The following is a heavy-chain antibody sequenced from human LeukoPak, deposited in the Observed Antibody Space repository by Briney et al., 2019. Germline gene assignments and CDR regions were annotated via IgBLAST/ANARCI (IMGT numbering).Heavy chain of an antibody. D-gene: IGHD3-10*01. V-gene: IGHV1-58*01. J-gene: IGHJ6*03. CDR1: GFTFTSSA. CDR2: IVVGSGNT. CDR3: AAGVSTMVRGVNCMDV. Sequence: SVKVSCKASGFTFTSSAVQWVRQARGQRLEWIGWIVVGSGNTNYAQKFQERVTITRDMSTSTAYMELSNLRSEDTAVYYCAAGVSTMVRGVNCMDVWGKGTTVTVSS.